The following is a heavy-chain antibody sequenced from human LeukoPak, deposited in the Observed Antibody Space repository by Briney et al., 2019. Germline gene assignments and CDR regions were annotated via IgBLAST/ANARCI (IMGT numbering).Heavy chain of an antibody. J-gene: IGHJ4*02. V-gene: IGHV1-69*13. Sequence: ASVKVSCKASGGTFSSYAISWVRQPPAQGLEWMGGIIPIFGTANYAQKFQGRVTITADESTSTAYMELSSLRSEDTAVYYCASSHGGWTGDYWGQGTLVTVSS. CDR1: GGTFSSYA. D-gene: IGHD3/OR15-3a*01. CDR2: IIPIFGTA. CDR3: ASSHGGWTGDY.